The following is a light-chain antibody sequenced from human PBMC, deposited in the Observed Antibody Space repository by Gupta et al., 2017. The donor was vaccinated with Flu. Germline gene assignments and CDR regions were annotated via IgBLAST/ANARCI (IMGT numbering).Light chain of an antibody. J-gene: IGKJ1*01. CDR2: EVS. V-gene: IGKV2-30*01. CDR1: EGLVYSDGHIY. CDR3: MQGSRWPWA. Sequence: DVVMTQSPLSLPVTLGQPASISCRSSEGLVYSDGHIYLHWFHERPGQSPRRLIYEVSHRESGVPDRFSGSGSGTDFTLKISRVEAEDVGVYYCMQGSRWPWAFGQGTKVEIK.